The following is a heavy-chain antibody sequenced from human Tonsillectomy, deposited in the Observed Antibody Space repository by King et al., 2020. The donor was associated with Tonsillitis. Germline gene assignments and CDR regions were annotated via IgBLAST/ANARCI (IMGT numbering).Heavy chain of an antibody. V-gene: IGHV3-33*01. CDR3: AREYLSRGYYYYGMDV. J-gene: IGHJ6*02. D-gene: IGHD3-9*01. CDR2: IWYDGSNK. CDR1: GFTFSSYG. Sequence: VQLVESGGGVVQPGRALRLSCAASGFTFSSYGMHWVRQAPGKGLEGVAVIWYDGSNKYYADSVKGRFTISRDNSKNTLYLQMNSLRAEDTAVYYCAREYLSRGYYYYGMDVWGQGTTVTVSS.